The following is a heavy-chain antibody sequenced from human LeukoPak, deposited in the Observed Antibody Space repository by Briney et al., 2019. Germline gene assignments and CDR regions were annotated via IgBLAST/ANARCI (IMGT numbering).Heavy chain of an antibody. CDR3: AREASYTYYYDSSGYYLDAFDI. D-gene: IGHD3-22*01. Sequence: GGSLRLSCAAFGFTFSSYEMNWVRQAPGKGLEWVSYISSSGSTIYYADSVKGRFTISRDNAKNSLYLQMNSLRAEDTAVYYCAREASYTYYYDSSGYYLDAFDIWGQGTMVTVSS. CDR1: GFTFSSYE. V-gene: IGHV3-48*03. CDR2: ISSSGSTI. J-gene: IGHJ3*02.